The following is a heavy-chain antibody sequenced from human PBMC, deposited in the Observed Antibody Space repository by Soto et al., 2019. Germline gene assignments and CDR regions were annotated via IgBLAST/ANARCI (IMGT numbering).Heavy chain of an antibody. V-gene: IGHV3-21*01. Sequence: EVQLVESGGGPVKPGGSLRLSCAASGFTFSSYSMNWVRQAPGKGLEWVSSISSSSSYIYYADSVKGRFTISRDNAKNSLYLQMNSLRAEDTAVYYCARNGDPRDAFDIWGQGTMVTVSS. CDR1: GFTFSSYS. D-gene: IGHD7-27*01. J-gene: IGHJ3*02. CDR2: ISSSSSYI. CDR3: ARNGDPRDAFDI.